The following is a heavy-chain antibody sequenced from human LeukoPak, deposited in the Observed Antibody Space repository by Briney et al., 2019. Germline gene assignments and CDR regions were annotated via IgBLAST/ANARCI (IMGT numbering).Heavy chain of an antibody. CDR1: GFTFSSYW. CDR3: ARGPKGKYYFDY. CDR2: INSDGSST. V-gene: IGHV3-74*01. J-gene: IGHJ4*02. Sequence: GGSLRLSCAASGFTFSSYWMHWVRQAPGKGLVWVSRINSDGSSTSYADSVKGRFTISRDSSKNTLYLQMNSLRAKDTAVYYCARGPKGKYYFDYWGQGTLVTVSS.